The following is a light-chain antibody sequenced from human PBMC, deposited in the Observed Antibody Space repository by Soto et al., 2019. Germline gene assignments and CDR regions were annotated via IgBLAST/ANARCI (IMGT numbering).Light chain of an antibody. CDR3: QQYGSALFT. Sequence: EIVLTQSPGTLSLFPGERATLSCRASQTVSSSYLAWYQQKPGQAPRLLIYGASSRATGIPDRFSGSGSGTTFTLTIIRLEPENLAVYYCQQYGSALFTCGPGTKVDIK. J-gene: IGKJ3*01. CDR1: QTVSSSY. V-gene: IGKV3-20*01. CDR2: GAS.